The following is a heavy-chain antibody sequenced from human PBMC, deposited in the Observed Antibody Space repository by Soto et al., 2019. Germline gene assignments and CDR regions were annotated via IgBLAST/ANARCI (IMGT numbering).Heavy chain of an antibody. J-gene: IGHJ6*02. CDR1: GGTFSSYA. CDR2: IIPIFGTA. Sequence: SVKVSCTASGGTFSSYAISWVRQAPGQGLERMGGIIPIFGTANYAQKFQGRVTITADESTSTAYMELSSLRSEDTAVYYCAVVVVAATTRGYYYYGTDVWGQGTTVTVSS. D-gene: IGHD2-15*01. V-gene: IGHV1-69*13. CDR3: AVVVVAATTRGYYYYGTDV.